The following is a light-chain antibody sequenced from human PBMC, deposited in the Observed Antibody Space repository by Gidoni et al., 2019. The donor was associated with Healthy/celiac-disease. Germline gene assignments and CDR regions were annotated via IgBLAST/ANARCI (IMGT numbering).Light chain of an antibody. V-gene: IGKV1-33*01. Sequence: DIQMTQSPSSLSASVADRVTITCQASQDISNYLNWYQQKPGKAPKLLIYDASNLETGVPSRFSGSGSGTDFTFTISSLQPEDIATYYCQQYDNLLTFGQXTRLEIK. CDR3: QQYDNLLT. CDR2: DAS. J-gene: IGKJ5*01. CDR1: QDISNY.